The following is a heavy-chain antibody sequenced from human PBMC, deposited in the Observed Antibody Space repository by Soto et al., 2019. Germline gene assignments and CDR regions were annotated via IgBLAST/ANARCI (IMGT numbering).Heavy chain of an antibody. J-gene: IGHJ6*02. Sequence: ESLKISCKGSGHSFTSYWIGWVRQMPGKGLEWMGIIYPGDSDTRYSPSFQGQVTISADKSISTAYLQWSSLKASDTAMYYCARRGGIAAAARGDYYYYGMDVWGQGTTVTVSS. V-gene: IGHV5-51*01. CDR2: IYPGDSDT. D-gene: IGHD6-13*01. CDR1: GHSFTSYW. CDR3: ARRGGIAAAARGDYYYYGMDV.